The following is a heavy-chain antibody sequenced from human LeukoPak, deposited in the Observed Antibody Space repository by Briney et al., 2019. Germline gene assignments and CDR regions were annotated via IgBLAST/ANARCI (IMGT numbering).Heavy chain of an antibody. CDR1: GFTFSSYS. Sequence: GGSLRLFCAASGFTFSSYSMNWVRQAPGKGLEWVSYISSSSSTIYYADSVKGRFTISRDNAKNSLYLQMNSLRAEDTAVCYCARAHGDYYDSSGYYWGQGTLVTVSS. J-gene: IGHJ4*02. V-gene: IGHV3-48*01. CDR3: ARAHGDYYDSSGYY. CDR2: ISSSSSTI. D-gene: IGHD3-22*01.